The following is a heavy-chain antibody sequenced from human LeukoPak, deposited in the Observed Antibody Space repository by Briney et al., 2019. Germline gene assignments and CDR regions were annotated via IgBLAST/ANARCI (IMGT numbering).Heavy chain of an antibody. V-gene: IGHV3-23*01. CDR1: GFTFSSYA. D-gene: IGHD6-19*01. CDR3: AKDGSSGWFAEYFHH. J-gene: IGHJ1*01. CDR2: ISGSGSST. Sequence: PGGSLRLSCAASGFTFSSYAMSWVRQAPGKGLEWVSAISGSGSSTHYADSVKGRFTISRDNSKNTLYLQMNSLRAEDTAVYYCAKDGSSGWFAEYFHHWGQGTLVTVSS.